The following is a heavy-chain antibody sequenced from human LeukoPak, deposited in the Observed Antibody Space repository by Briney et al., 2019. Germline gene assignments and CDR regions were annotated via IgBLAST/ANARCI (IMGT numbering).Heavy chain of an antibody. Sequence: GGSLRLSCAASGFTFSSYAMSWVRQAPGKGLEWVSAISGSGGSTYYADSVKGRFTISRDNSKNTLYLQMNSVRAEDTAVYYCAKDAGGCSGGSCYLNWYFDLWGRGTLVTVSS. CDR2: ISGSGGST. CDR1: GFTFSSYA. CDR3: AKDAGGCSGGSCYLNWYFDL. V-gene: IGHV3-23*01. J-gene: IGHJ2*01. D-gene: IGHD2-15*01.